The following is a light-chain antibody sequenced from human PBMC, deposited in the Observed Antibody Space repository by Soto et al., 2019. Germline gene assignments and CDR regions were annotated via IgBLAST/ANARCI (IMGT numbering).Light chain of an antibody. CDR2: KAS. CDR3: QQYNSYPWT. J-gene: IGKJ1*01. CDR1: QTISTW. Sequence: IQMTQSPSTLSASVGDRVTFTCRAGQTISTWLAWYQQKPGEAPKLLIYKASTLEVGVPSRFSASGSGTEFTLTINTLQPADFATYYCQQYNSYPWTFGQGTKV. V-gene: IGKV1-5*03.